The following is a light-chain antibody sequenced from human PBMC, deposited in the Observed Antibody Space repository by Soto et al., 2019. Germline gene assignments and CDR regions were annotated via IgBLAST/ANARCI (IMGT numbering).Light chain of an antibody. J-gene: IGLJ1*01. CDR1: SSDIGGYNY. CDR3: SSYAGSKNFV. Sequence: QCVLSHPPSASWTPGHRVTIACTGTSSDIGGYNYVSWYQQHPGKAPKLMIYEVSERPSGVPDRFSGSKSSNTASLTVSGLKAEDEADYYCSSYAGSKNFVFGTGTKV. V-gene: IGLV2-8*01. CDR2: EVS.